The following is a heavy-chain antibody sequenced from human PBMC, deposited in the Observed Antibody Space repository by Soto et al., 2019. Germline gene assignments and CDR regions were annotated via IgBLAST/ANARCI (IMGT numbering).Heavy chain of an antibody. J-gene: IGHJ5*02. Sequence: SGPTLVKPTQTLTLTCIFSGFSLRTSGVGVGWIRQPPGKALEWLGFIYWNDDKRYSPSLKSRLTITKDTSKNQVVLTMTNMDPVDTATYYCAKSGSSGWYGWFDPWGQGTLVTVSS. CDR1: GFSLRTSGVG. V-gene: IGHV2-5*01. CDR2: IYWNDDK. D-gene: IGHD6-19*01. CDR3: AKSGSSGWYGWFDP.